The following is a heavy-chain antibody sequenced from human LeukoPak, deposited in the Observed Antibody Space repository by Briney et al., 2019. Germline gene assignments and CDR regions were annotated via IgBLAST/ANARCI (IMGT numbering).Heavy chain of an antibody. V-gene: IGHV3-30*02. D-gene: IGHD6-19*01. J-gene: IGHJ4*02. CDR2: IRYDGSNK. CDR3: AKETYSSGWYELDY. CDR1: GFTFSSYG. Sequence: GGSLRPSCAASGFTFSSYGMHWVRQAPGKGLEWVAFIRYDGSNKYYADSVKGRFTISRDNSKNTLYLQMNSLRAEDTAVYYCAKETYSSGWYELDYWGQGTLATVSS.